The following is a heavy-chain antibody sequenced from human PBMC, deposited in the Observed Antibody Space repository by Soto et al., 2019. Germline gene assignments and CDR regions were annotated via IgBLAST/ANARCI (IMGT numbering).Heavy chain of an antibody. CDR3: AWDLFDS. CDR2: IKKGRSEK. J-gene: IGHJ4*02. Sequence: GGSLILSCAPSGFTFRSYSMKWVRQAPGKGLEWVANIKKGRSEKYYVDSVKGRFTISRDNAKDSLYLQMNSLRAEDTAVYYCAWDLFDSWGQGTLVTVSS. CDR1: GFTFRSYS. V-gene: IGHV3-7*04.